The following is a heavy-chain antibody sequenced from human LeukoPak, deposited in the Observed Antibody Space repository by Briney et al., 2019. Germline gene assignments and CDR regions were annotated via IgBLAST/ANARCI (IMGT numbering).Heavy chain of an antibody. CDR1: GFTFSNYG. Sequence: GGSLRLSCAASGFTFSNYGMSWVRQAPGRGLEWVSAITIRGDGTYYADSVKGRFTISRDNSKSSVYLQMNSLRAEDTAVYYCGSSHYYDSGGYHYDYRGQGTLVTVSS. D-gene: IGHD3-22*01. J-gene: IGHJ4*02. CDR2: ITIRGDGT. CDR3: GSSHYYDSGGYHYDY. V-gene: IGHV3-23*01.